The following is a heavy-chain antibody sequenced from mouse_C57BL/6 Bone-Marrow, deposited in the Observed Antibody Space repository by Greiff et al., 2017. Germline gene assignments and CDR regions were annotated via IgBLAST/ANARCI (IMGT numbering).Heavy chain of an antibody. V-gene: IGHV1-18*01. CDR3: ARNKHYYGSRGYAMDY. Sequence: VQLQQSGPELVKPGASVKIPCKASGYTFTDYNMDWVKQSHGKSLEWIGDINPNNGGTIYNQKFKGKATLTVDKSSSTAYMELRILTSEDTAVYYCARNKHYYGSRGYAMDYWGQGTSVTVSS. CDR2: INPNNGGT. J-gene: IGHJ4*01. CDR1: GYTFTDYN. D-gene: IGHD1-1*01.